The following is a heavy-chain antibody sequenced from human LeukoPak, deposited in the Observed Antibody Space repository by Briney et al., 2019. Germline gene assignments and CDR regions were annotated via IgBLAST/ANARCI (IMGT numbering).Heavy chain of an antibody. CDR2: MNPNSGNT. J-gene: IGHJ4*02. CDR1: GYTFTSYG. D-gene: IGHD1-26*01. Sequence: ASVKVSCKASGYTFTSYGISWVRQATGQGLEWMGWMNPNSGNTGYAQKFQGRVTMTRNTSISTAYMELSSLRSEDTAVYYCARQYSGSYFDYWGQGTLVTVSS. CDR3: ARQYSGSYFDY. V-gene: IGHV1-8*02.